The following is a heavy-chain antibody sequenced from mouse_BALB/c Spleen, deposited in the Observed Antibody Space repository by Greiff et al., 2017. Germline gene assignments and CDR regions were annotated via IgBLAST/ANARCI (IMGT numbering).Heavy chain of an antibody. CDR2: ISSGGST. CDR3: ARKEGYDYPWFAY. D-gene: IGHD2-4*01. CDR1: GFTFSSYA. Sequence: EVMLVESGGGLVKPGGSLKLSCAASGFTFSSYAMSWVRQTPEKRLEWVASISSGGSTYYPDSVKGRFTISRDNARNILYLQMSSLRSEDTAMYYCARKEGYDYPWFAYWGQGTLVTVSA. V-gene: IGHV5-6-5*01. J-gene: IGHJ3*01.